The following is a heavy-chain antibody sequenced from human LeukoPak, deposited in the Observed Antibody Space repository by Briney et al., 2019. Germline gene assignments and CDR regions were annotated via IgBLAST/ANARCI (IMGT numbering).Heavy chain of an antibody. Sequence: PGGSLRLSCAASGFPFSNAWMSWIRQPPGKGLEWVGRIKSKANGETIDYSALVEGRFIISRDDSKNTLYLQMNSLKTEDTATYYCEVGATGPMIGGQGTVVTVSS. CDR2: IKSKANGETI. CDR3: EVGATGPMI. V-gene: IGHV3-15*01. J-gene: IGHJ4*02. CDR1: GFPFSNAW. D-gene: IGHD1-26*01.